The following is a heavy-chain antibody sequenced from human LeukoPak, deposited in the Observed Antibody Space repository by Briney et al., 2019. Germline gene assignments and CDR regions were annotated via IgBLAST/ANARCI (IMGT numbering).Heavy chain of an antibody. D-gene: IGHD6-19*01. CDR3: ARTVAGKGTWTY. J-gene: IGHJ4*02. V-gene: IGHV1-2*04. CDR1: GYTFTGYY. CDR2: INPNSGGT. Sequence: GASVKVSCKASGYTFTGYYMHWVRQAPGQGLEWMGWINPNSGGTNYAQKFQGWVTMTRDTSTSTAYMELRSLRSDDTAVYYCARTVAGKGTWTYWGQGTLVTVSS.